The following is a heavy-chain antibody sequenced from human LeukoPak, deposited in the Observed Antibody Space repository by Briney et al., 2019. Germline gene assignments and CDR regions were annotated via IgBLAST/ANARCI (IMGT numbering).Heavy chain of an antibody. Sequence: GGSLRLSCAASGFTFSSYGMHWVRQAPGKGLEWVAVISYDGSNKYYADSVKGRFTISRDNSKNTLYLQMNSLRAEDTAVYYCTRKHDYGDYDESDFDYWGQGTLVTVSS. J-gene: IGHJ4*02. CDR2: ISYDGSNK. CDR1: GFTFSSYG. V-gene: IGHV3-30*03. CDR3: TRKHDYGDYDESDFDY. D-gene: IGHD4-17*01.